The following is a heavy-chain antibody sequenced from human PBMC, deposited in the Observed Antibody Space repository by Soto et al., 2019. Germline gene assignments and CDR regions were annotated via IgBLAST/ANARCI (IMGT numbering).Heavy chain of an antibody. CDR3: AKPAVEMATNYNWFDP. CDR2: ISGSGCST. Sequence: GGSLRLSCAASGFTFSSYAMSWVRQAPGKGLEWVSAISGSGCSTYYADSVEGRLTISRDNSKNTLYRQMNSLGAEDTAVYYCAKPAVEMATNYNWFDPWGQGTLVTVSS. V-gene: IGHV3-23*01. CDR1: GFTFSSYA. J-gene: IGHJ5*02. D-gene: IGHD5-12*01.